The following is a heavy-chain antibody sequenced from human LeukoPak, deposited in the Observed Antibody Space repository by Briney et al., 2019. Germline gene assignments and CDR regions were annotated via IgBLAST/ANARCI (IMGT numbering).Heavy chain of an antibody. CDR2: IYYSGST. Sequence: PSETLSLTCTVSGGSISSYYWSWIRQPPGKGLEWIGYIYYSGSTNYNPSPKSRVTISVDTSKNQFSLKLSSVTAADTAVYYCARVPRSSTSPFDYWGQGTLVTVSS. D-gene: IGHD2-2*01. CDR1: GGSISSYY. CDR3: ARVPRSSTSPFDY. J-gene: IGHJ4*02. V-gene: IGHV4-59*01.